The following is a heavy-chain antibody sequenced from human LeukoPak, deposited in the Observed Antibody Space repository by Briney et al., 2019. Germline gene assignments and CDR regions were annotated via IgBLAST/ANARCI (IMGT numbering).Heavy chain of an antibody. CDR3: AKDLSDNYNLFDY. CDR1: GFTFRRYA. Sequence: GSLRLSCAASGFTFRRYAMSWVRQAPGKGLDWVSVISGPGYTTYYADSVKGRLTISRDNSNNIPYLQLSSLRVEDTAVYYCAKDLSDNYNLFDYWGQGTLVTVSS. CDR2: ISGPGYTT. J-gene: IGHJ4*02. D-gene: IGHD1-1*01. V-gene: IGHV3-23*01.